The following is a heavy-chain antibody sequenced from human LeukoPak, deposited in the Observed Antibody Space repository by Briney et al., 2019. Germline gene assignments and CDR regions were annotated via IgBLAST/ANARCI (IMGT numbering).Heavy chain of an antibody. CDR1: GFTFSSYS. V-gene: IGHV3-21*01. J-gene: IGHJ4*02. CDR3: AREDILTGLFDY. CDR2: ISSSSSYI. D-gene: IGHD3-9*01. Sequence: PGGSLRLSCAASGFTFSSYSMNWVRQAPGKGLEWVSSISSSSSYIYYADSVKGRFTISRDNAKNSPYLQMNSLRAEDTAVYYCAREDILTGLFDYWGQGTLVTVSS.